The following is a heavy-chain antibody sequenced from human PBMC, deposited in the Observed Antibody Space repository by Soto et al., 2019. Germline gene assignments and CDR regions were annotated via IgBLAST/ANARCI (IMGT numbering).Heavy chain of an antibody. V-gene: IGHV3-23*01. Sequence: HPGGSLRLSCAASGFTFSSYAMSWVRQAPGKGLEWVSATSGSGGSTYYADSVKGRFTISRDNSKNTLYLQMNSLRAEDTAVYYCAGGLAARLFHFDYWGQGTLVTVYS. CDR3: AGGLAARLFHFDY. CDR2: TSGSGGST. CDR1: GFTFSSYA. J-gene: IGHJ4*02. D-gene: IGHD6-6*01.